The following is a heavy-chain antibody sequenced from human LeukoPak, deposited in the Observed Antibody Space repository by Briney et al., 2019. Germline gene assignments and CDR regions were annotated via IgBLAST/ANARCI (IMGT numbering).Heavy chain of an antibody. D-gene: IGHD6-25*01. CDR1: GFTFSNSW. J-gene: IGHJ4*02. V-gene: IGHV3-7*01. Sequence: GGSLRLSCPASGFTFSNSWMAWVRQAPGKGLEWVANIKPDGSEKCYVDSVKGRFTISKDNAKNSLYLQMNSLRVEDTAMYYCARSAAGLDYWGQGTLVTVSS. CDR3: ARSAAGLDY. CDR2: IKPDGSEK.